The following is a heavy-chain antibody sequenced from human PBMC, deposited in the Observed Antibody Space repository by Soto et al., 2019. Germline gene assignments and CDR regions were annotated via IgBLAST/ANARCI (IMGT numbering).Heavy chain of an antibody. Sequence: SETLSLTCTVSGGSISSGDYYWSWIRQPPEKGLEWIGYIYYSGSTYYNPSLKSRVTISVDTSKNQFSLKLSSVTAADTAVYYCAKEPVSITIFGVNGMDVWGQGTTVTVSS. CDR2: IYYSGST. D-gene: IGHD3-3*01. V-gene: IGHV4-30-4*01. J-gene: IGHJ6*02. CDR3: AKEPVSITIFGVNGMDV. CDR1: GGSISSGDYY.